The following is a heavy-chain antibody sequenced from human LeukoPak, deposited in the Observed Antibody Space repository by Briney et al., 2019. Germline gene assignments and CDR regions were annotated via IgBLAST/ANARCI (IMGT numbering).Heavy chain of an antibody. CDR2: INHSGST. D-gene: IGHD3-10*01. Sequence: PSETLSLTCTVYGGSFSGYYWSWIRQPPGKGLEWIGEINHSGSTNNNPSLKSRVTISVDTSKNQFSLKLSSVTAADTAVYYCARRLTMVRGVKKNFDYWGQGTLVTVSS. CDR1: GGSFSGYY. V-gene: IGHV4-34*01. J-gene: IGHJ4*02. CDR3: ARRLTMVRGVKKNFDY.